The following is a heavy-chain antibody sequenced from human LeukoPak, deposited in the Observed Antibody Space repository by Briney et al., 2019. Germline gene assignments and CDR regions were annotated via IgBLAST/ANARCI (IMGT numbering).Heavy chain of an antibody. CDR3: ARGRGVGATTVQLFDY. Sequence: ASVKVSCKASGHTFTSYDINWVRQATGQGLEWMGWMNPNSGNTGYAQKFQGRVTMTRNTSISTAYMELSSLRSEDTAVYYCARGRGVGATTVQLFDYWGQGTLVTVSS. D-gene: IGHD1-26*01. J-gene: IGHJ4*02. CDR1: GHTFTSYD. V-gene: IGHV1-8*01. CDR2: MNPNSGNT.